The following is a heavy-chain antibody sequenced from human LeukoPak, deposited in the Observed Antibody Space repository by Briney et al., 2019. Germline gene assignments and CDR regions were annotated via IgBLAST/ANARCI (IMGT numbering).Heavy chain of an antibody. CDR1: GYTFTSYG. D-gene: IGHD3-22*01. CDR3: ARDSSSSGPQPGNWFDP. CDR2: INAYNGNT. J-gene: IGHJ5*02. V-gene: IGHV1-18*01. Sequence: ASVKVSCKASGYTFTSYGISWVRQAPGQGLEWMGLINAYNGNTNYAQKLQGRVTMTTDTSTSTAYMELRSLRSDDTAVYYCARDSSSSGPQPGNWFDPWGQGTLVTVSS.